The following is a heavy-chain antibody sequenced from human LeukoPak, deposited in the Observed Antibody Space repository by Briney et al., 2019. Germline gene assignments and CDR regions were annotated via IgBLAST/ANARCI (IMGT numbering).Heavy chain of an antibody. V-gene: IGHV4-4*02. CDR2: ISRDGST. D-gene: IGHD1-26*01. Sequence: PSETLSLTCAVSGDSISSALWWNWVRQPPGKGLDWIGEISRDGSTKYNPSLKNRVTISKDNSKNQFSLKLNSVTAADTAVYYCTTSSGWYSLNYWGRGVLITVSS. CDR1: GDSISSALW. J-gene: IGHJ4*02. CDR3: TTSSGWYSLNY.